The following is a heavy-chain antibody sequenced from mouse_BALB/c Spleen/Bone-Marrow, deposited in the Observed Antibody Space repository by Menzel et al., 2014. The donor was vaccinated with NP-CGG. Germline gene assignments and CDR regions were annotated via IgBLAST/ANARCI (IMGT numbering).Heavy chain of an antibody. V-gene: IGHV4-1*02. D-gene: IGHD1-2*01. CDR2: INPDSSTI. Sequence: EVKLVESGGGLVQPGGSLKLSCAASGFDFSRFWMSWVRQAPGKGLEWIGEINPDSSTINYTPSLKDKFIISRVNAKNTLYPQKSKVTSEDTALYYCTRLHYYGYSAYWGQGTLVTVST. J-gene: IGHJ3*01. CDR1: GFDFSRFW. CDR3: TRLHYYGYSAY.